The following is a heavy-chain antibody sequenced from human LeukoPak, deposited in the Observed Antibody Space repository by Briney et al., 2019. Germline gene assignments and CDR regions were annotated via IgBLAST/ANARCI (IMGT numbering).Heavy chain of an antibody. V-gene: IGHV5-51*01. Sequence: GESLKISCKGSGYRFTSYWIGWVRQMPGKGLEWMGSIYPGDSHTRYGPSFQGQVTISADKSTSTASLQWSSLKASDTAMYYCARKGYCNSSSCYVSSSYYYYGMDVWGQGTTVTVSS. CDR2: IYPGDSHT. D-gene: IGHD2-2*01. CDR3: ARKGYCNSSSCYVSSSYYYYGMDV. CDR1: GYRFTSYW. J-gene: IGHJ6*02.